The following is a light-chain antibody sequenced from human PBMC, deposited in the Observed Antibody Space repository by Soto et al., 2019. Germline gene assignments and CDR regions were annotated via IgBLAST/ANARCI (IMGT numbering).Light chain of an antibody. J-gene: IGKJ5*01. CDR1: QSVSRY. Sequence: EIVLTQSPPTLLLSRGYRATRSRRASQSVSRYLAWYQQKPGQAPRLLXYEASNRATGIPARFSGSGSGADVALTISNLEPEYYAVYYCQQRSLWPPITVGQGTRLEIK. CDR2: EAS. V-gene: IGKV3-11*01. CDR3: QQRSLWPPIT.